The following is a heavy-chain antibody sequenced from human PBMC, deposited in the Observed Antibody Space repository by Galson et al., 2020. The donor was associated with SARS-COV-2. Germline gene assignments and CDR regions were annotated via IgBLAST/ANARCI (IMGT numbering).Heavy chain of an antibody. CDR2: ISSDGSNS. Sequence: GGSLRLSCAASGFTFSNYVMHWVRQAPDKGPEWVAVISSDGSNSFYADSLKGRFTISRDNSKSTLYLQMNSLRAEDTAVYYCARGGEWELPYYFDYWGQGTLVTVSS. CDR1: GFTFSNYV. CDR3: ARGGEWELPYYFDY. V-gene: IGHV3-30*04. D-gene: IGHD1-26*01. J-gene: IGHJ4*02.